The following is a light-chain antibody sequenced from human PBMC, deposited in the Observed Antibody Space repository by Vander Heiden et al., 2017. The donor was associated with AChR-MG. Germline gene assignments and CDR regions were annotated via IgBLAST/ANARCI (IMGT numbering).Light chain of an antibody. CDR1: QSVSSN. Sequence: EIVMTTSPATLSVSPGERAPLSCRASQSVSSNLAWYQQKPGQAPRLLIYGASTRATGIPARFSGSGSGTEFTLTISSLQSEDFAVYYCQQYNNWPLTFGGGTKVEIK. J-gene: IGKJ4*01. CDR2: GAS. V-gene: IGKV3-15*01. CDR3: QQYNNWPLT.